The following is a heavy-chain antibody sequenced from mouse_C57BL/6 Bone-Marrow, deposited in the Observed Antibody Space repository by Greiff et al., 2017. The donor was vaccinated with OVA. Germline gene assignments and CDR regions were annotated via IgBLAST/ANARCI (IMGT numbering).Heavy chain of an antibody. D-gene: IGHD1-1*01. CDR1: GYTFTSYW. Sequence: QVQLKQPGAELVKPGASVKMSCKASGYTFTSYWITWVKQRPGQGLEWIGDIYPGSGSTNYNEKFKSKATLTVDTSSSTAYMQLSSLTSEDSAVYYCAREIVITTVVYFDYWGQGTTLTVSS. V-gene: IGHV1-55*01. CDR3: AREIVITTVVYFDY. J-gene: IGHJ2*01. CDR2: IYPGSGST.